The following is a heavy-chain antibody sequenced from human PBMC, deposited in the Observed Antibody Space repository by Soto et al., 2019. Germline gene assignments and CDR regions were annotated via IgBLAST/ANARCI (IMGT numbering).Heavy chain of an antibody. J-gene: IGHJ6*02. Sequence: ASVEVCRKGCGGTFSSYTISWVRQAPGQGLEWMGRIIPILGIANYAQKFQGRVTITADKSTSTAYMELSSLRSEDTAVYYCARLDYAGGYYGMDVWGQGTTVTV. CDR2: IIPILGIA. V-gene: IGHV1-69*02. CDR3: ARLDYAGGYYGMDV. CDR1: GGTFSSYT. D-gene: IGHD4-17*01.